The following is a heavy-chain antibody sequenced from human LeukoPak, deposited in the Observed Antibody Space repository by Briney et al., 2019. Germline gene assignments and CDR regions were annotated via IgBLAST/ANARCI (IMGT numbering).Heavy chain of an antibody. J-gene: IGHJ6*02. Sequence: SETLSLTCTVSGGSISSYYWSWIRQPPGKGLEWIGSIYYSGSTYYNPSLKSRVTISVDTSKNQFSLKLSSVTAADTAVYYCASPGIAVAGPILDYYYYGMDVWGQGTTVTVSS. CDR3: ASPGIAVAGPILDYYYYGMDV. V-gene: IGHV4-59*12. CDR1: GGSISSYY. CDR2: IYYSGST. D-gene: IGHD6-19*01.